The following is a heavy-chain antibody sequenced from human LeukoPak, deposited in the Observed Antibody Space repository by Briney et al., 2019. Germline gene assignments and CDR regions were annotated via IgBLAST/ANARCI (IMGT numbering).Heavy chain of an antibody. Sequence: GGSLRLSCAASGFTFGSYAMSWVRQAPGKGLEWVSAISGSGGSTYYADSVKGRFTISRDNSKNTPYLQMNSLRAEDTAVYYCAKDLLGQWLVAHGMDVWGQGTMVTVSS. J-gene: IGHJ6*02. CDR2: ISGSGGST. D-gene: IGHD6-19*01. V-gene: IGHV3-23*01. CDR3: AKDLLGQWLVAHGMDV. CDR1: GFTFGSYA.